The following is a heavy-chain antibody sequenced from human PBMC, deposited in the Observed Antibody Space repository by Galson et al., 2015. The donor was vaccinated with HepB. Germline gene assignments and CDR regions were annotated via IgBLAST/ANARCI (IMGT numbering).Heavy chain of an antibody. V-gene: IGHV3-23*01. J-gene: IGHJ4*02. Sequence: SLRLSCAASGFTFSSYAMSWVRQAPGKGLEWVSTISGSGGNTYYADSMKGRFTISRDNSKNTLYLQMNSLRAEDTAVYYCVITRTWLRLDFDYWGQGTLVTVSS. CDR2: ISGSGGNT. CDR3: VITRTWLRLDFDY. CDR1: GFTFSSYA. D-gene: IGHD5-12*01.